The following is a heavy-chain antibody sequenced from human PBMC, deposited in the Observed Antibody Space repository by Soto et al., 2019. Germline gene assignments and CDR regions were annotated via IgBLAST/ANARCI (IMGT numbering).Heavy chain of an antibody. J-gene: IGHJ4*02. V-gene: IGHV3-23*01. D-gene: IGHD6-6*01. Sequence: EVQLLESGGGLVQPGESLRLSCAASGFTFSSYAMSWVRQAPGKGLEWVSVISGSDDSTYDAYSVNGQFTISRDNSKNALYLQINSLRAEDTAVYYCAKRSSSSTFVYWGQGPPVTVS. CDR3: AKRSSSSTFVY. CDR2: ISGSDDST. CDR1: GFTFSSYA.